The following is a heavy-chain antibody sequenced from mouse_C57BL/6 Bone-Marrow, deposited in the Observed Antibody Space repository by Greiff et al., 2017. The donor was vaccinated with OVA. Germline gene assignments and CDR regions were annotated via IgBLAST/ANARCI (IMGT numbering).Heavy chain of an antibody. J-gene: IGHJ1*03. Sequence: QVQLKQSGPELVKPGASVKISCKASGYAFSSSWMNWVKQRPGKGLEWIGRIYPGDGDTNYNGKFKGKATLTADKSSSTAYMQLSSLTSEDSAVYFCARLSYGSPYWYFDVWGTGTTVTVSS. CDR2: IYPGDGDT. V-gene: IGHV1-82*01. CDR1: GYAFSSSW. D-gene: IGHD1-1*01. CDR3: ARLSYGSPYWYFDV.